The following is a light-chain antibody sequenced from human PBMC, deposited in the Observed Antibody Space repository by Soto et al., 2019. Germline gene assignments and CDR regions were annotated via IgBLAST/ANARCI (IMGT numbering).Light chain of an antibody. Sequence: EIVLTQSPATLSLSPGERATLSCRASQSVSSYLAWYQQKPGQAPRLLIYDASNRATGIPARFSGSGSGTDFPLTISSLEPEDLAVYYCQQRSTWPPFTFGPGTKVDIK. CDR2: DAS. CDR3: QQRSTWPPFT. J-gene: IGKJ3*01. V-gene: IGKV3-11*01. CDR1: QSVSSY.